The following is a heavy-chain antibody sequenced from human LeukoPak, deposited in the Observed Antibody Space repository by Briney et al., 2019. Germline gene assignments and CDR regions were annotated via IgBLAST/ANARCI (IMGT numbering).Heavy chain of an antibody. J-gene: IGHJ3*01. CDR1: GGSISSGDYY. CDR3: ARAVYDSSGYYYVGDAFDV. Sequence: SETLSPTCTVSGGSISSGDYYWSWIRQPPGTGLEWIGYIYYSGSTYYNPSLKSRVTISVDTSKNQFSLKLSSVTAADTAVYYCARAVYDSSGYYYVGDAFDVWGQGTMVTVSS. D-gene: IGHD3-22*01. V-gene: IGHV4-30-4*01. CDR2: IYYSGST.